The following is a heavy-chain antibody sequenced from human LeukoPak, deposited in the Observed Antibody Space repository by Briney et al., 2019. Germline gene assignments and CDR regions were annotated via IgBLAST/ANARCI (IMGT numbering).Heavy chain of an antibody. D-gene: IGHD2-15*01. J-gene: IGHJ3*01. V-gene: IGHV5-51*01. Sequence: GESLKISCKGSGYSFTSYWIAWARHMPGKGLEWMGFIYAGDSDIRYNPSFEGQVSISADTSIDTVYLQWSNLKASDTATYYCARHMDKNKSYCSGSTCYDAFDVWGQGTTVTV. CDR1: GYSFTSYW. CDR3: ARHMDKNKSYCSGSTCYDAFDV. CDR2: IYAGDSDI.